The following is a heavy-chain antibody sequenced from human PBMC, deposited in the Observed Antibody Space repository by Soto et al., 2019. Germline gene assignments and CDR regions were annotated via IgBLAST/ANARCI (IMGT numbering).Heavy chain of an antibody. Sequence: SETLSLTCVVYGGSFSNYYWTWIRQSPGKGLEWIGEIYHTGSTNYNPSLKSRVTISVGTSKNQFSLMLSSVTAADTAMYYCARGPYSGPYTWFDPWGQGTLVTVSS. CDR1: GGSFSNYY. CDR3: ARGPYSGPYTWFDP. D-gene: IGHD4-4*01. J-gene: IGHJ5*02. V-gene: IGHV4-34*01. CDR2: IYHTGST.